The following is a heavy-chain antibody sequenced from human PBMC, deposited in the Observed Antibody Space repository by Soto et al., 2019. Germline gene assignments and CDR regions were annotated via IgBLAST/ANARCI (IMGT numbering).Heavy chain of an antibody. CDR1: CFRFISDY. CDR3: AGDPYHYGSAF. J-gene: IGHJ4*02. Sequence: GSLILSCTSSCFRFISDYMILLRQAPGKGLEWVSKISGGGSTTYYADSVKGRFTVSRDNAKNSVYLQMNSLRAEDTAVYYCAGDPYHYGSAFWGQGTLVTVSS. D-gene: IGHD3-10*01. CDR2: ISGGGSTT. V-gene: IGHV3-11*01.